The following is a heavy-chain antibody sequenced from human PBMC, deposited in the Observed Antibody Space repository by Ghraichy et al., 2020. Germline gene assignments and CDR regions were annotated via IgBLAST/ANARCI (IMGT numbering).Heavy chain of an antibody. CDR2: ISSSSSYT. CDR3: ARDPYRQHFDY. J-gene: IGHJ4*02. CDR1: GFTFSDYY. D-gene: IGHD2-2*01. Sequence: GGSLRLSCAASGFTFSDYYMSWIRQAPGKGLEWVSYISSSSSYTNYADSVKGRFTISRDNAKNSLYLQMNSLRAEDSAIYYCARDPYRQHFDYWGQGTLVTVSS. V-gene: IGHV3-11*06.